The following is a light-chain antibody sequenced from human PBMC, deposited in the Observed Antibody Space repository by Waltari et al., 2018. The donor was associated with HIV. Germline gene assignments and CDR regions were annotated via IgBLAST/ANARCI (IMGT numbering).Light chain of an antibody. V-gene: IGKV2-29*02. J-gene: IGKJ4*01. CDR1: RSLLHSDGKTY. Sequence: EIVMTQTPPSLSVIPGQPASISCKSSRSLLHSDGKTYLFWYLQRAGQPPQLLIYEVASGSSGAPDRFSGGGSGTDFKLKISRVEAEEVGIYYCRQKKDLPITFGGGTRSRS. CDR2: EVA. CDR3: RQKKDLPIT.